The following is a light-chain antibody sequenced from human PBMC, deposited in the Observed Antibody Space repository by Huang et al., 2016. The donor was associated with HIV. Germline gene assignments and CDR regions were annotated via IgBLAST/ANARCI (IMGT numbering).Light chain of an antibody. CDR3: QQYFSTPLT. CDR1: QSLLYISNNNNY. Sequence: IVVTQSPDSLAVSLGERAAINCKSSQSLLYISNNNNYLAWYQQKPGQSPALLIYWASTRAPGVPDRFNGSGSGTDFTLTINSLQTEDVALYYCQQYFSTPLTFGGGTKVDIK. V-gene: IGKV4-1*01. J-gene: IGKJ4*01. CDR2: WAS.